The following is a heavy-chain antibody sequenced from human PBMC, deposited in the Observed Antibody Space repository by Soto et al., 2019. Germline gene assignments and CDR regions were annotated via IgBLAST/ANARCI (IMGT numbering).Heavy chain of an antibody. J-gene: IGHJ1*01. CDR2: VGPAGDP. CDR1: GFIFRSYN. CDR3: VRTSGYYKFFDL. Sequence: GGALRLSCAASGFIFRSYNMHWVRQIPGKGLEWVSGVGPAGDPSYPGSVKGRFTISRENAKNSLYLQLNNLRPGDTAVCFCVRTSGYYKFFDLWGQGTRVTVSS. V-gene: IGHV3-13*05. D-gene: IGHD3-22*01.